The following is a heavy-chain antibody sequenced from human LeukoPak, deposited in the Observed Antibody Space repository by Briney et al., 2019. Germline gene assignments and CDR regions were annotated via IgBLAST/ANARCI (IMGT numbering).Heavy chain of an antibody. V-gene: IGHV1-46*01. J-gene: IGHJ4*02. D-gene: IGHD3-22*01. Sequence: VASVTVSCKASGYSFTSHYMHWVRQAPGQGLEWMGIINPSGGSTSYAQKFQGRVTMTRDMSTSTVYMELSSLRSEDTAVYYCAREYESRHDSSGYYYGPFDYWGQGTLVTVSS. CDR2: INPSGGST. CDR1: GYSFTSHY. CDR3: AREYESRHDSSGYYYGPFDY.